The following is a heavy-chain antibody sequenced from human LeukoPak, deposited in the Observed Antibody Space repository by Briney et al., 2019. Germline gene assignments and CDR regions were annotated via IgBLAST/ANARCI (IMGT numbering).Heavy chain of an antibody. CDR1: GFTFSRYS. D-gene: IGHD6-13*01. CDR3: TTPAAGPYAEYSQY. CDR2: ISSDAKYI. Sequence: GGSLRLSCAASGFTFSRYSMNWVRQAPGKGLEWVSSISSDAKYIYYADSLKGRFTVSRDNAKNSLYLQMNSLAVEDTAVYYCTTPAAGPYAEYSQYWGQGTLVTVSS. J-gene: IGHJ1*01. V-gene: IGHV3-21*01.